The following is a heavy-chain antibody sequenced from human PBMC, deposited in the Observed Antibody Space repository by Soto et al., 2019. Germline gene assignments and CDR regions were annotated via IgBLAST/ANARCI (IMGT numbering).Heavy chain of an antibody. CDR3: ARVGQQLVLSYYYYGMDV. D-gene: IGHD6-13*01. V-gene: IGHV1-69*13. CDR2: IIPIFGTA. J-gene: IGHJ6*02. Sequence: AVKVSCKASGGTFSSYAISWVRQAPGQGLEWMGGIIPIFGTANYAQKFQGRVTITADESTSTAYMELSSLRSEDTAVYYCARVGQQLVLSYYYYGMDVWGQGTTVTVYS. CDR1: GGTFSSYA.